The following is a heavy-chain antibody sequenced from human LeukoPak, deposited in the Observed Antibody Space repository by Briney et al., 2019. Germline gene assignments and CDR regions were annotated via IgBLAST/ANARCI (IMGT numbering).Heavy chain of an antibody. CDR3: AKASSSSWYRGYYFDY. V-gene: IGHV3-23*01. Sequence: GGSLRLSCAASGFTFGSYAMSWVRQAPGKGLKWVSAISGSGGSTYYADSVKGRFTISRDNSKNTLYLQMNSLRAEDTAVYYCAKASSSSWYRGYYFDYWGQGTLVTVSS. CDR1: GFTFGSYA. CDR2: ISGSGGST. J-gene: IGHJ4*02. D-gene: IGHD6-13*01.